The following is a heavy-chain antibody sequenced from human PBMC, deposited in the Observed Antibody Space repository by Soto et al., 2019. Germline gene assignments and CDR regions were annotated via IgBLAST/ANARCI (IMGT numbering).Heavy chain of an antibody. V-gene: IGHV1-69*13. D-gene: IGHD3-22*01. CDR3: ARDLKGYYYDSSVGWFDP. J-gene: IGHJ5*02. CDR2: IIPIFGTA. CDR1: GGTFSSYA. Sequence: SVKVSCKASGGTFSSYAISWVRQAPGQGLEWMGGIIPIFGTANYAQKFQGRVTITADESTSTAYMELSSLRSEDTAVYYCARDLKGYYYDSSVGWFDPWGQGTLVTVSS.